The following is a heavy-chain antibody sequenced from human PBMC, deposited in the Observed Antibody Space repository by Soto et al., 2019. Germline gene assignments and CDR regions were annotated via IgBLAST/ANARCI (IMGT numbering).Heavy chain of an antibody. CDR3: AGKIVVFTDAFDI. V-gene: IGHV3-33*01. D-gene: IGHD3-22*01. J-gene: IGHJ3*02. Sequence: QVQLVESGGGVGQPGRSLRLSCAASGVTFSSYGMHWVRQAPGKGLELVAVIWYDGSNKYYADSVKGRFTISRDNSKNTLYLQMNSLSAEATAVYYCAGKIVVFTDAFDIWGQGAMVTVSS. CDR1: GVTFSSYG. CDR2: IWYDGSNK.